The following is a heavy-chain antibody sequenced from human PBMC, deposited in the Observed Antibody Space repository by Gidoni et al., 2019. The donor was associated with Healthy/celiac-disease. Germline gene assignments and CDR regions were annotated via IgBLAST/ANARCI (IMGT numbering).Heavy chain of an antibody. CDR1: GFTFSSYA. V-gene: IGHV3-23*01. Sequence: EVQLLESGGGLVQPGGSLRLSCAASGFTFSSYAMRWVRQAPGKGLEWVSAISGSGGSTYYADSVKGRFTISRDNSKNTLYLQMNSLRAEDTAVYYCAKDDGDLQGPDYWGQGTLVTVSS. CDR3: AKDDGDLQGPDY. J-gene: IGHJ4*02. D-gene: IGHD4-17*01. CDR2: ISGSGGST.